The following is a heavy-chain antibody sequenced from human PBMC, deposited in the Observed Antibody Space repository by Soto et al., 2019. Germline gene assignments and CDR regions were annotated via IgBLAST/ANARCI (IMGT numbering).Heavy chain of an antibody. CDR2: TYHSGTT. Sequence: QVQLQESGPGLVQPSGTLSLTCAVSGDSINNSHWWSWVRQTPGKGLEWIGETYHSGTTNYNPSLKTRVTIPIEKSQNKFSLKMNAVTAAHTAVYYCAREVNSSPARGANWCDPWGQGTLVTVSS. V-gene: IGHV4-4*02. J-gene: IGHJ5*02. CDR3: AREVNSSPARGANWCDP. D-gene: IGHD6-13*01. CDR1: GDSINNSHW.